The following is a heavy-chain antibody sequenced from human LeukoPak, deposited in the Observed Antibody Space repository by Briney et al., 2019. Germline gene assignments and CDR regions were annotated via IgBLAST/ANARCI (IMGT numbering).Heavy chain of an antibody. Sequence: SETLSLTCAVSGGSISSSNWWSWVRQPPGKGLEWIGEIYHSGSTNYNPSLKSRVTISVDKSKNQFSLKLSSVTAADTAVYYCATLNMVRGVITRGIMDVWGQGTTVTVSS. CDR1: GGSISSSNW. CDR3: ATLNMVRGVITRGIMDV. D-gene: IGHD3-10*01. CDR2: IYHSGST. J-gene: IGHJ6*02. V-gene: IGHV4-4*02.